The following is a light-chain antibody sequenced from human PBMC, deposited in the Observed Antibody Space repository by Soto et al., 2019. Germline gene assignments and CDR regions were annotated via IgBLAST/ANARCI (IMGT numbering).Light chain of an antibody. J-gene: IGLJ2*01. CDR3: VTWDSSLSVGR. CDR2: DNN. V-gene: IGLV1-51*01. Sequence: QSVLTQPPSVSAAPGQKVTISCPGSSSNIGDNYVSWYQQLPGTAPKLLLYDNNKRPSGIPDRFSGSKSGTSATLDITGLQTGDEAGYYCVTWDSSLSVGRLGGGTKLTVL. CDR1: SSNIGDNY.